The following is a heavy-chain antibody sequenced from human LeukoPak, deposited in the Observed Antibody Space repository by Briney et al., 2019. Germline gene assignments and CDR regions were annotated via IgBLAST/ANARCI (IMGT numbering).Heavy chain of an antibody. CDR1: GFTFSSYG. D-gene: IGHD2/OR15-2a*01. Sequence: GGSLRLSCAASGFTFSSYGMHWVRQAPGKGLEWVAFIRYDGSNKYYADSVKGRFTISRDNSKNTLYLQMNSLRAEDTAVYYCARDYGLWDYYMDVWGKGTTVTVSS. J-gene: IGHJ6*03. CDR2: IRYDGSNK. CDR3: ARDYGLWDYYMDV. V-gene: IGHV3-30*02.